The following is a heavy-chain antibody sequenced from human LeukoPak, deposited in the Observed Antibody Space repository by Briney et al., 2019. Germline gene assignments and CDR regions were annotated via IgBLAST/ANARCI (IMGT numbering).Heavy chain of an antibody. Sequence: PSETLSLTCTVSGGSISSHYWSWIRQPPGKGLEWIGYIYYSGSTSYNPSLKSRVTISVDTSKNQFSLKLSSVTAADTAVYYCAREPRLGKLDDAFDIWGQGTMVTVSS. CDR2: IYYSGST. V-gene: IGHV4-59*11. J-gene: IGHJ3*02. CDR3: AREPRLGKLDDAFDI. D-gene: IGHD3-16*01. CDR1: GGSISSHY.